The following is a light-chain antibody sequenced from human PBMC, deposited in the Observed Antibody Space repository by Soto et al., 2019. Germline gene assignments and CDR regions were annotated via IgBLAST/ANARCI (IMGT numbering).Light chain of an antibody. V-gene: IGKV1-39*01. CDR2: GTS. Sequence: DLQMTQSPSSLSASVGDRVTITCRASQSISIYLNWYQQKPGKAPKLLIYGTSSLQSGVPSRFSGSGSGTDFTLTISSLQPEDFATYDCQQSYTTPYTFGQGTRLEIK. J-gene: IGKJ5*01. CDR3: QQSYTTPYT. CDR1: QSISIY.